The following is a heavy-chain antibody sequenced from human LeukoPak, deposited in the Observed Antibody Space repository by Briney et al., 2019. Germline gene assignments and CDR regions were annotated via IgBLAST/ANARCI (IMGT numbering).Heavy chain of an antibody. V-gene: IGHV3-66*01. Sequence: GGSLRLSCAASGFTVSSNYMSWVRQAPGKGLEWVSVIYSGGNTYYADSVEGRFTISRDNSKNTLYLQMNSLRAEDTAVYFCARASQWLAFDYWGQGTLVTVSS. J-gene: IGHJ4*02. CDR2: IYSGGNT. CDR3: ARASQWLAFDY. CDR1: GFTVSSNY. D-gene: IGHD6-19*01.